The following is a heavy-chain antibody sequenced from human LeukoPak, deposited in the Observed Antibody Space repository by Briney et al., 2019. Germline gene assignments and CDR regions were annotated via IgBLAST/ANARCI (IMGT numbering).Heavy chain of an antibody. J-gene: IGHJ4*02. Sequence: ASVKVSCKASGYTFTSYGISWVRQAPGQGLEWMGWISAYNGNTNYAQRLQGRVTMTTDTSTSTAYMELRSLRSDDTAVCYCARSPYDILTGYYRVFDYWGQGTLVTVSS. CDR3: ARSPYDILTGYYRVFDY. CDR2: ISAYNGNT. CDR1: GYTFTSYG. V-gene: IGHV1-18*01. D-gene: IGHD3-9*01.